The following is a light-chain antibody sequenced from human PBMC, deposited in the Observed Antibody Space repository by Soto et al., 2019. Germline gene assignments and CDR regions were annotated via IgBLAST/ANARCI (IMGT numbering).Light chain of an antibody. CDR3: SSFARGDNPHVL. Sequence: QSVLTQPPSASGSPGQSVTISCTGTSSDVGDSDYVSWYQQHPGKAPKLILYEVTKRPAGVPDRFSGSKSGNTASLTVSGLQVDDESYYYCSSFARGDNPHVLFGGGTKVTVL. CDR1: SSDVGDSDY. V-gene: IGLV2-8*01. CDR2: EVT. J-gene: IGLJ2*01.